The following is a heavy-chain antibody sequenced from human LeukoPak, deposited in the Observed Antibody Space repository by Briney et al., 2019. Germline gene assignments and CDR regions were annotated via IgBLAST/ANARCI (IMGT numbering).Heavy chain of an antibody. CDR2: ISYSGST. CDR3: AVNLTRHTFDS. J-gene: IGHJ3*01. Sequence: PSETLSLTCTVSGGSISTYYWSWIRQSPGKGLEWIGSISYSGSTNYNPSLKSRVTISVDTSKNQFSLELSSVTAADTAVHYCAVNLTRHTFDSWGQGTMVTVSS. CDR1: GGSISTYY. V-gene: IGHV4-59*08. D-gene: IGHD1-1*01.